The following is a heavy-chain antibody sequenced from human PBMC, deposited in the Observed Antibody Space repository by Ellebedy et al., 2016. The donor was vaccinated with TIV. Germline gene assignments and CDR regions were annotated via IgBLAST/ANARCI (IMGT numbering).Heavy chain of an antibody. J-gene: IGHJ4*02. V-gene: IGHV3-7*01. CDR1: GFAFSSLW. CDR2: VSQDGSGR. D-gene: IGHD7-27*01. Sequence: GGSLRLSCAVSGFAFSSLWMSWVRQAPGKGLEWVASVSQDGSGRNYVDSVKGRFTISRDNARKSLFLQMNTLRAEDSAIYDCAHPGDRADGLDYWGQGTLVTVSS. CDR3: AHPGDRADGLDY.